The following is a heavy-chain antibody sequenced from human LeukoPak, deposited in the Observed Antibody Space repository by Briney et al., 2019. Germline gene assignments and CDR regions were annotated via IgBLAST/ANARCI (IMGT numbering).Heavy chain of an antibody. CDR3: ARGTFGEKPQWAFDI. J-gene: IGHJ3*02. Sequence: GGSLRLSCAASGFTFSSYAMSWVRQAPGKGLEWVSVIYSGGSTYYADSVKGRFTISRDNSKNTLYLQMNSLRAEDTAVYYCARGTFGEKPQWAFDIWGQGTMVTVSS. D-gene: IGHD3-10*01. V-gene: IGHV3-66*01. CDR2: IYSGGST. CDR1: GFTFSSYA.